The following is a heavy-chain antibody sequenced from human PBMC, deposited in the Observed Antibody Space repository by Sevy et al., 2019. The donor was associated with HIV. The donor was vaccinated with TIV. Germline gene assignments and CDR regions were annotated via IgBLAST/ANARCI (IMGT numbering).Heavy chain of an antibody. Sequence: GGYLRLSCAASGFTFSANWMNWVRQAPGKGLEWVANIKADGSDKHYLDTVEGRFTISRDNAKNLLFLQMNSLRVEDTAVYYCAHETFGRFESWGQGTLVTVSS. V-gene: IGHV3-7*01. J-gene: IGHJ4*02. CDR3: AHETFGRFES. CDR1: GFTFSANW. CDR2: IKADGSDK. D-gene: IGHD3-16*01.